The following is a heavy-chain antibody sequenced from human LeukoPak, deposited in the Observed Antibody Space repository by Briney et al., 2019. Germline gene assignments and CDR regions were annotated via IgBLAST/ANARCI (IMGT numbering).Heavy chain of an antibody. CDR1: GFTFSSYA. J-gene: IGHJ5*02. V-gene: IGHV3-23*01. Sequence: GGSLRLSCAASGFTFSSYALNWIRQAPGKGLEWVSGITGSGGSTFYADSVKGRFTISRDNPKNPLCLEMNSLRAEDTAVYYCAKDRDSSSGYLGSCFGASWGQGTLVTVSS. CDR2: ITGSGGST. CDR3: AKDRDSSSGYLGSCFGAS. D-gene: IGHD6-13*01.